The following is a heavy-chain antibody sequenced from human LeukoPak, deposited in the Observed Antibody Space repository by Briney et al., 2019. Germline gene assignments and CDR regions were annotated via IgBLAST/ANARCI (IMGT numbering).Heavy chain of an antibody. J-gene: IGHJ4*02. CDR1: GFTFSSYG. Sequence: GGSLRLSCAAPGFTFSSYGMHWVRQAPGKGLEWVGFIRSKAYGGTTEYAASVKGRFTISRDDSKSIAYLQMNSLKTEDTAVYYCTRGYSYGYVIDYWGQGTLVTVSS. CDR2: IRSKAYGGTT. D-gene: IGHD5-18*01. CDR3: TRGYSYGYVIDY. V-gene: IGHV3-49*04.